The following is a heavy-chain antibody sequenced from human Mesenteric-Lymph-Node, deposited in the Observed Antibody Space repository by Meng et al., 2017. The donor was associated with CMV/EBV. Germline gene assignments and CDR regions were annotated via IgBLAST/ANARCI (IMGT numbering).Heavy chain of an antibody. CDR1: GYPFGTYS. CDR3: ARASSGYDAFDI. D-gene: IGHD3-10*01. CDR2: INAANGNT. V-gene: IGHV1-3*01. Sequence: SCKASGYPFGTYSIHWVRQAPGQRLEWMGWINAANGNTKYSQRFQGRVTNTRDTSESTAYMELSSLRSEDTAVFYCARASSGYDAFDIWGQGTMITVSS. J-gene: IGHJ3*02.